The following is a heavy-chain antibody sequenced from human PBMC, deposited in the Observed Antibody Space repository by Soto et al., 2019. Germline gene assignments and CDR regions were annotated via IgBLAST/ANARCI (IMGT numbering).Heavy chain of an antibody. CDR2: ISSDGATK. V-gene: IGHV3-30*14. CDR1: GFAFRSHA. CDR3: ARSSVHIAAAGRLDL. Sequence: PGGSLRLSCTASGFAFRSHAMQWVRQAPGKGLEWVAVISSDGATKYVADSLKGRFTISRDNFGSTMSLQMNNLRPEDTALYYCARSSVHIAAAGRLDLWGPGTLVTVSS. J-gene: IGHJ5*02. D-gene: IGHD6-13*01.